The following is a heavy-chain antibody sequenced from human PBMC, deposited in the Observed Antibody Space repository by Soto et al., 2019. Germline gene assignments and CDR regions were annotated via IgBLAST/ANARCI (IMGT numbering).Heavy chain of an antibody. Sequence: QVQLQEAGPGLVKPSQTLSLTCTVSGGSISSGGYYWSWIRQHPGKGLEWIGYIYYSGSTYYNPSLKSRATISVDTSKNQFSLKLSSVTAADTAVYYCARAGCSSTSCQGWFDPWGQGTLVTVSS. CDR3: ARAGCSSTSCQGWFDP. CDR1: GGSISSGGYY. J-gene: IGHJ5*02. D-gene: IGHD2-2*01. V-gene: IGHV4-31*03. CDR2: IYYSGST.